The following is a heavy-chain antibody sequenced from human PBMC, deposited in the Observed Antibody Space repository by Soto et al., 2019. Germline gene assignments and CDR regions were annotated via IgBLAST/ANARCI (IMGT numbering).Heavy chain of an antibody. J-gene: IGHJ6*03. CDR3: ALSSNWNYEYYYYYLAF. CDR2: IYYSGST. V-gene: IGHV4-59*08. Sequence: SETLSLTCTVSGGSISSYYWSWIRQPPGKGLEWIGYIYYSGSTNYNPSLKSRVTISVDTSKNQFSLKLSSVTAADTAVYYCALSSNWNYEYYYYYLAFWAKGTTVTVSS. CDR1: GGSISSYY. D-gene: IGHD1-7*01.